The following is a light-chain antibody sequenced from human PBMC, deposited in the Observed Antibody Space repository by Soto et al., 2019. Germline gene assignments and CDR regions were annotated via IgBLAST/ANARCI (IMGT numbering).Light chain of an antibody. CDR3: QSYDSSLSGYV. J-gene: IGLJ1*01. CDR1: SSNIGARYE. V-gene: IGLV1-40*01. Sequence: QSVLTQPPSVSGAPGQRVTVSCTGSSSNIGARYEVHWYQQLPGTAPKLLIYGNSNRPSGVPDRFSGSKSGTSASLAITGLQAEDEADYYCQSYDSSLSGYVFGTGTKVTDL. CDR2: GNS.